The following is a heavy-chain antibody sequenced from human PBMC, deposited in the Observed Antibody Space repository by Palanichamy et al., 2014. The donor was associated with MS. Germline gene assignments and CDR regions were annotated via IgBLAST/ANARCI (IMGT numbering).Heavy chain of an antibody. D-gene: IGHD1-26*01. V-gene: IGHV3-21*01. CDR2: ISSTSSYI. J-gene: IGHJ3*02. Sequence: LSCAASGFTFSSYSINWVRQAPGKGLEWVSSISSTSSYIYYVDSVKGRFTISRDNAKNSLYLQMNSLRAEDTAVYYCARSRIVGATAGDAFDIWGQGTMVTVSS. CDR1: GFTFSSYS. CDR3: ARSRIVGATAGDAFDI.